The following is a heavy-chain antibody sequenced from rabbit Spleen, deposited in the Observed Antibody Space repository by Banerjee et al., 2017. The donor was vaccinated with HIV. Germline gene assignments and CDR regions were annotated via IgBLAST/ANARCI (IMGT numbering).Heavy chain of an antibody. Sequence: QQQLAESGGGLVKPGGTLTLTCNASGIYFNNYYYMCWVLHAPGKGLELIACIYTNSASTCNASWVSGRFTISRSSSLHTVDLKMTGLTVADTATYFCSRALATVTMMITPFNLWGPGTLVTVS. CDR2: IYTNSAST. CDR3: SRALATVTMMITPFNL. D-gene: IGHD2-1*01. CDR1: GIYFNNYYY. V-gene: IGHV1S43*01. J-gene: IGHJ4*01.